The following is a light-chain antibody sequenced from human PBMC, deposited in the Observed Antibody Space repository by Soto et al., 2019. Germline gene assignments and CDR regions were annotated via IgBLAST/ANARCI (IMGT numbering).Light chain of an antibody. Sequence: QSALTQPASVSGSPGQSITISCTGTSSDVGGYNYVSWYQQHPGKAPKLMIYDVSNRPPGVSNRFSGSKSGNTASLTISGLQAEDEADYYCSSYTSSSPYVFGTGTKVTVL. V-gene: IGLV2-14*01. CDR3: SSYTSSSPYV. J-gene: IGLJ1*01. CDR2: DVS. CDR1: SSDVGGYNY.